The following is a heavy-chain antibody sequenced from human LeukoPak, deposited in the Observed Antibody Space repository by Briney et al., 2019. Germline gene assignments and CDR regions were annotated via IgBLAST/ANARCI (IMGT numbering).Heavy chain of an antibody. CDR3: ARDEGYSGWHSIDY. Sequence: PGGSLRLSCAASGFTFSSYAMSWVRQAPGKGLEWVSAISGSGGSTYYADSVKGRFTISRDNSKNTLYLQMNSLRAEDTAVYYCARDEGYSGWHSIDYWGQGTLVTVSS. CDR1: GFTFSSYA. V-gene: IGHV3-23*01. D-gene: IGHD5-12*01. J-gene: IGHJ4*02. CDR2: ISGSGGST.